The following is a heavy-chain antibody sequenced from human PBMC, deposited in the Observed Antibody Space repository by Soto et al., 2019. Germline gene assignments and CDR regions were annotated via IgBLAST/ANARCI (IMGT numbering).Heavy chain of an antibody. D-gene: IGHD5-12*01. CDR1: GFTFSSYA. CDR2: ISSSGGST. Sequence: EVQLLESGGGLVQPGGSLRLSCAASGFTFSSYAMSWVRQPPGKGLEWVSAISSSGGSTYYADSVKGRFTISRDNSKNTLYLQMNRLRAEDTAVYYCANYSGYPAPYYYYYYYMDVWGKGTTVTVSS. V-gene: IGHV3-23*01. CDR3: ANYSGYPAPYYYYYYYMDV. J-gene: IGHJ6*03.